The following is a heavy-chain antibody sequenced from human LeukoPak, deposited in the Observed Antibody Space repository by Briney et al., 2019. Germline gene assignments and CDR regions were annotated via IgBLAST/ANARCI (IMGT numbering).Heavy chain of an antibody. Sequence: PGGCLRLSCAAPGFTLVDYTMYRGRQTPAEGLEWGSLISWDGTNSFYADSVKGRFTVSRDKNKKSLYLQMNSLRPDDTAFYYCAKARKRGYAYGSVDFWGQGTLVTVSS. CDR2: ISWDGTNS. J-gene: IGHJ4*02. CDR3: AKARKRGYAYGSVDF. D-gene: IGHD5-18*01. CDR1: GFTLVDYT. V-gene: IGHV3-43*01.